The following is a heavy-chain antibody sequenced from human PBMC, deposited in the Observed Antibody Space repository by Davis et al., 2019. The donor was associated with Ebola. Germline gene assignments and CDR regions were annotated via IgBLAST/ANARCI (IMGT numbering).Heavy chain of an antibody. CDR2: ISYDGSNK. Sequence: PGGSLRLSCAASGFTFSSYAMHWVRQAPGKGLEWVAVISYDGSNKYYADSVKGRFTISRDNSKNTLYLQMNSLRAEDTAVYYCARGGYFRWPLYYFDYWGQGTLVTVSS. V-gene: IGHV3-30-3*01. J-gene: IGHJ4*02. D-gene: IGHD4-23*01. CDR3: ARGGYFRWPLYYFDY. CDR1: GFTFSSYA.